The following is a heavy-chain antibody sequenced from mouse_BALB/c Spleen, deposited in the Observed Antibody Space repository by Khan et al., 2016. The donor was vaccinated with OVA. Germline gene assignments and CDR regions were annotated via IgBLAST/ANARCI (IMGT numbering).Heavy chain of an antibody. CDR3: ARVGYNGTMDY. D-gene: IGHD2-14*01. V-gene: IGHV9-3-1*01. CDR2: INTYTGEP. Sequence: QIQLVQSGPELKKPGETVKISCKASGYTFTIYGMNWVRQAPGKGLKWMGWINTYTGEPTYADDFKGRFAFSLETSASTAFLQINYLKNEDTATYSCARVGYNGTMDYWGQGTSVTVSS. CDR1: GYTFTIYG. J-gene: IGHJ4*01.